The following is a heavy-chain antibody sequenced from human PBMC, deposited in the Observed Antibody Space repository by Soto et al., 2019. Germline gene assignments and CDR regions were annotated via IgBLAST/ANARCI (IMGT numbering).Heavy chain of an antibody. Sequence: SETLSLTCTVSGGSISSYYWSWIRQPPGKGLEWIGYIYYSGTTNYNPSLKSRVTISIDTSKNQFSLKLSSVTAADTAVYYCATGKRYYDSSGYSHDVFDIWGQGTMVT. CDR3: ATGKRYYDSSGYSHDVFDI. CDR2: IYYSGTT. D-gene: IGHD3-22*01. CDR1: GGSISSYY. V-gene: IGHV4-59*01. J-gene: IGHJ3*02.